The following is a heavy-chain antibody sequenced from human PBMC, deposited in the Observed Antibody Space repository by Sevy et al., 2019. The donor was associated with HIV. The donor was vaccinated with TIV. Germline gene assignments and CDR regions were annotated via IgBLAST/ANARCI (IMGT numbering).Heavy chain of an antibody. Sequence: GGSLRLSCAASGFTVSSNYMTWVRQVPGKGLEGVSVIYSDGTTYHADSVKDRFTISRDNSKNTLYLQMNSLRAEDTAVYYCVRGKSGYGYALNYWGQGTLVTVSS. J-gene: IGHJ4*02. CDR1: GFTVSSNY. D-gene: IGHD5-18*01. V-gene: IGHV3-66*01. CDR2: IYSDGTT. CDR3: VRGKSGYGYALNY.